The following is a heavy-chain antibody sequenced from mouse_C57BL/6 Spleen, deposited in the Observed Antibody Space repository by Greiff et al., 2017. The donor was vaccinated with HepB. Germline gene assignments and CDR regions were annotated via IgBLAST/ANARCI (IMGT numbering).Heavy chain of an antibody. V-gene: IGHV3-6*01. D-gene: IGHD2-5*01. CDR1: GYSITSGYY. CDR2: ISYDGSN. CDR3: ARDYSNYVRDYAMDY. Sequence: VQLQQSGPGLVKPSQSLSLTCSVTGYSITSGYYWNWIRQFPGNKLEWMGYISYDGSNNYNPSLKNRISITRDTSKNQFFLKLNSVTTEDTATYYCARDYSNYVRDYAMDYWGQGTSVTVSS. J-gene: IGHJ4*01.